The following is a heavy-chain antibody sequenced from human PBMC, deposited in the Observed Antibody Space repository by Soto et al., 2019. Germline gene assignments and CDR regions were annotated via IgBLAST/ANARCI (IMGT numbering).Heavy chain of an antibody. J-gene: IGHJ6*03. V-gene: IGHV3-74*01. CDR2: INSDGSST. CDR3: ARGFCSTTSCYLYYYYYMDV. Sequence: GSLGLSCAASGFTFSSYWMHWVRQAPGKGLVWVSGINSDGSSTSYADSVKGRFTISRDNAKNTLYLQMNSLRAEDTAVYYCARGFCSTTSCYLYYYYYMDVWRKGTTDPVSS. CDR1: GFTFSSYW. D-gene: IGHD2-2*01.